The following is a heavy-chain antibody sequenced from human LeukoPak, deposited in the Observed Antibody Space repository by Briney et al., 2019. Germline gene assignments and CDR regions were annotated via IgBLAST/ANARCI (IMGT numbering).Heavy chain of an antibody. J-gene: IGHJ4*02. Sequence: KSGGSLRLSCTASGFSFSGYAMSWVRQAPGKGLQWVSSISGSGDSTYYADSVKGRFTISRDNSNNTLYLQMNSLRAEDTAVYYCAILIAVAGPATFYWGQGTLVTVSS. CDR3: AILIAVAGPATFY. CDR2: ISGSGDST. V-gene: IGHV3-23*01. CDR1: GFSFSGYA. D-gene: IGHD6-19*01.